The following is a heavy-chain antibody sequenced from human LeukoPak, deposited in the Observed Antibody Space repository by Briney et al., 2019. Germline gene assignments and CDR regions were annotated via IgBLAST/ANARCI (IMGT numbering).Heavy chain of an antibody. J-gene: IGHJ4*02. CDR3: ARHADSSGYYYYFDY. V-gene: IGHV4-59*08. Sequence: SETLSLTCTVSGGSISSYYWSWIRQPPGKGLEWIGYINYSGSTKYNPSLKSRVTISVDTSKNQFSLKLSSVTAADTAVYYCARHADSSGYYYYFDYWGQGTLVTVSS. CDR2: INYSGST. CDR1: GGSISSYY. D-gene: IGHD3-22*01.